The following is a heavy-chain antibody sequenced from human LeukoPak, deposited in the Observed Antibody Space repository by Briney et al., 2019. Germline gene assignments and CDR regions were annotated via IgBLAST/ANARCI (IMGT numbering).Heavy chain of an antibody. CDR3: ARDVPYYYGSGYYGMDV. D-gene: IGHD3-10*01. Sequence: GGSLRLSCAASGFTFSSYSMNWVRQAPGKGLEWVSSISSSSSYIYYADSVKGRFTISRDNAKNSLYLQMNSLRDEDTAVYYCARDVPYYYGSGYYGMDVWGQGTTVTVSS. J-gene: IGHJ6*02. CDR1: GFTFSSYS. CDR2: ISSSSSYI. V-gene: IGHV3-21*01.